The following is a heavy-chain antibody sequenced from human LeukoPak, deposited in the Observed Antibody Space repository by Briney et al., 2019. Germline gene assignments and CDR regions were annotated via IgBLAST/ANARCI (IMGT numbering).Heavy chain of an antibody. CDR3: ARRGSLSYYGSGSYYNLAYYYYGMDV. V-gene: IGHV4-34*01. Sequence: LRLSCAAAGFTFSEYYMSWLRQPPGKGVEWIGEINHSGSTNYNPSLKSRVTISVDTSKNQFSLKLSSVTAADTAVNYSARRGSLSYYGSGSYYNLAYYYYGMDVWGQGTTVTVSS. D-gene: IGHD3-10*01. CDR2: INHSGST. CDR1: GFTFSEYY. J-gene: IGHJ6*02.